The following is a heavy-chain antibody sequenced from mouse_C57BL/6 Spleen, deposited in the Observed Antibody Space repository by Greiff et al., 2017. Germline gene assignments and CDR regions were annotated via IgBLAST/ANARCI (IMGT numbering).Heavy chain of an antibody. D-gene: IGHD1-1*01. V-gene: IGHV5-6*01. J-gene: IGHJ2*01. CDR2: ISSGGSYT. Sequence: EVQRVESGGDLVKPGGSLKLSCAASGFTFSSYGMSWVRQTPDKRLEWVATISSGGSYTYYPDSVKGRFTISRDNAKNTLYLQMSSLKSEDTAMYYGARQDYYGSSQYYFDYWGQGTTLTVSS. CDR3: ARQDYYGSSQYYFDY. CDR1: GFTFSSYG.